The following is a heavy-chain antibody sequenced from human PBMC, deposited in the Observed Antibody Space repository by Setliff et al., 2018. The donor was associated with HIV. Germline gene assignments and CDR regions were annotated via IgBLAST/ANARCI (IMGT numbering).Heavy chain of an antibody. D-gene: IGHD5-12*01. CDR3: AIDVIGGWLRPMPDY. CDR1: GYTFINYH. CDR2: ISASSVNT. J-gene: IGHJ4*02. V-gene: IGHV1-18*01. Sequence: ASVKVSCKASGYTFINYHITWVRQAPGQGLEWVGSISASSVNTNYTQGRVTMTTDISTSTAYMELRSLRSADSAVYYCAIDVIGGWLRPMPDYWGPGTLVTVSS.